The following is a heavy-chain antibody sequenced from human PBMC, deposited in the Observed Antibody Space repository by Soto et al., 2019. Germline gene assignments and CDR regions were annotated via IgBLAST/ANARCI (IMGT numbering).Heavy chain of an antibody. CDR2: IKQDGSEK. CDR3: ARERGFLEWLSNYYYYGMDV. Sequence: GGSLRLSYAASGFTFSSFWMSWVLQAPGKGLEWVANIKQDGSEKYYVDSVKGRFTISRDNAKNSLYLQMNSLRAEDTAVYYCARERGFLEWLSNYYYYGMDVWGQGTTVTVSS. J-gene: IGHJ6*02. D-gene: IGHD3-3*01. V-gene: IGHV3-7*05. CDR1: GFTFSSFW.